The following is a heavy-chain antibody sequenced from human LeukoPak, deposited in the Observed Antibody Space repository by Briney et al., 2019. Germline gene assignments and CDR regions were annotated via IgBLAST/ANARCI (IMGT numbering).Heavy chain of an antibody. CDR3: ASTPQERCSGAGTCYPYFDY. CDR1: GFTFSKHW. D-gene: IGHD2-15*01. Sequence: GESLRLSCAASGFTFSKHWMHWVRQGPGKGLLWVSGIDGDESSAAYTDSVKGRFTISRDNAKNTLYLQMNSLRAEDTAVYYCASTPQERCSGAGTCYPYFDYWGQGTLVTVSS. CDR2: IDGDESSA. J-gene: IGHJ4*02. V-gene: IGHV3-74*01.